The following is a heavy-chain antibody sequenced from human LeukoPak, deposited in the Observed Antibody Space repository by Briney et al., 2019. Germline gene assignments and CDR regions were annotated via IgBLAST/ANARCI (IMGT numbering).Heavy chain of an antibody. CDR2: IFHTGST. CDR3: ARVSGGSGSNPYYYYDYMDV. J-gene: IGHJ6*03. CDR1: GGSISSYY. V-gene: IGHV4-59*01. D-gene: IGHD3-10*01. Sequence: SETLSLTCTVSGGSISSYYWSWIRQPPGKGLEWIGYIFHTGSTNYNPSLKSRVTISVDTSKNQFSLNLSSVTAADTAMYYCARVSGGSGSNPYYYYDYMDVWGKGTTVTISS.